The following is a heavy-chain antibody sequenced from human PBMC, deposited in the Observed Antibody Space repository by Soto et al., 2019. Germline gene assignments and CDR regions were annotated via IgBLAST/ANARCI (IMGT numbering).Heavy chain of an antibody. Sequence: QVQLQESGPGLVKPSETLSLTCTVSGGSISSYYWSWIRQPPGKGLEWIGYIYYSGSTNYNPSLKIRVTISVDTSQNQCSLQLSSVTAAYTAVYYCARGKGRYFDGPRADPYGMDVWGQGTTVTVSS. CDR2: IYYSGST. V-gene: IGHV4-59*08. D-gene: IGHD3-9*01. CDR3: ARGKGRYFDGPRADPYGMDV. CDR1: GGSISSYY. J-gene: IGHJ6*02.